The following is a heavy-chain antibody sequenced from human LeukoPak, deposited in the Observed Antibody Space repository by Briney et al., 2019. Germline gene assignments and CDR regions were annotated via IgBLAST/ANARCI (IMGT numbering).Heavy chain of an antibody. J-gene: IGHJ6*02. CDR3: ARADILTGYPHYYYYYGMDV. CDR1: GYTFTSYG. CDR2: ISAYNGNT. Sequence: ASVKVSCKASGYTFTSYGISWVRQAPGQGLEWMGWISAYNGNTNYAQKLQGRVTMTTDTSTSTAYMELRSLRSDDTAVYYCARADILTGYPHYYYYYGMDVWGQGTTVTVSS. V-gene: IGHV1-18*01. D-gene: IGHD3-9*01.